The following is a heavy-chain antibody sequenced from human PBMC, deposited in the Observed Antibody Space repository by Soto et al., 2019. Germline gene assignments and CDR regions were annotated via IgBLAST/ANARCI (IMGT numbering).Heavy chain of an antibody. Sequence: EASVKVSCKASGYTFINYAMHGVRQAPGQRLEWMGWINAGNGNTKYSQKFQGRVTITRDTSASTAYMELSSLRSEDTAVYYCARGSGYYYWDDYWGQGTLVTVSS. CDR2: INAGNGNT. CDR1: GYTFINYA. J-gene: IGHJ4*02. CDR3: ARGSGYYYWDDY. D-gene: IGHD3-22*01. V-gene: IGHV1-3*01.